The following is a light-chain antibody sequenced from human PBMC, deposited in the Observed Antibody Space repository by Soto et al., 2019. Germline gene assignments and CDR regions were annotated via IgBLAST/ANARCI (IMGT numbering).Light chain of an antibody. Sequence: EIVLPQSPGTLSLSPGGRGPLXGGSAPSEXXXXLCVSSLYLAWYQADPGQACGLLIYGACSRATGIPDRFSVSGSGTDFTLTISRLEPEDFAVYYCQQYGSSPRWTFGQGTKVDIK. CDR2: GAC. CDR3: QQYGSSPRWT. J-gene: IGKJ1*01. V-gene: IGKV3-20*01. CDR1: PSEXXXXLCVSSLY.